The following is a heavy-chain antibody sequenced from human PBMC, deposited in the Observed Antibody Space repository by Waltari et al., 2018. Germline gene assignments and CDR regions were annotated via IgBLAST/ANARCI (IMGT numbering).Heavy chain of an antibody. CDR3: AKDLPQILTGRGFDY. D-gene: IGHD3-9*01. CDR1: GFTFRSYG. V-gene: IGHV3-30*02. Sequence: QVQLVESGGGVVQPGGSLRLSCAASGFTFRSYGMHWVRQAPGKGLEWVAFIRYDGSNKYYADSVKGRFTISRDNSKNTLYLQMNSLRAEDTAVYYCAKDLPQILTGRGFDYWGQGTLVTVSS. J-gene: IGHJ4*02. CDR2: IRYDGSNK.